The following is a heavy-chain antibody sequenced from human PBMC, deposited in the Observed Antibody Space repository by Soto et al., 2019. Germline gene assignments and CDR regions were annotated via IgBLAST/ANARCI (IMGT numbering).Heavy chain of an antibody. CDR3: ASADSDDQLSVY. D-gene: IGHD1-1*01. CDR2: ISHDGSRK. Sequence: QVQMVESGGGVVQPGESLRLSCEVSGFTFSRYGMYWVRQAPGKGLEWLAVISHDGSRKHNADSVKGRFSISRDTSKNTLYLEINNFKSDETAVYFCASADSDDQLSVYWGRGTLVTVSS. V-gene: IGHV3-30*03. CDR1: GFTFSRYG. J-gene: IGHJ4*02.